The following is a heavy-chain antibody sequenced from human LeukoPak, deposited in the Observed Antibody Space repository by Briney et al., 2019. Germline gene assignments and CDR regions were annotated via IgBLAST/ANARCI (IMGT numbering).Heavy chain of an antibody. D-gene: IGHD1-20*01. Sequence: PGGSLRLSCAASGFAVSSNYVSWVRQAPGKGLEWVSVIYSGGGTYYADSVKGRFTFSRDISKNTLYLQMDSLRAEDTAVYYCVRVRGNWSFDYWGQGTLVTVSS. J-gene: IGHJ4*02. CDR3: VRVRGNWSFDY. V-gene: IGHV3-53*01. CDR1: GFAVSSNY. CDR2: IYSGGGT.